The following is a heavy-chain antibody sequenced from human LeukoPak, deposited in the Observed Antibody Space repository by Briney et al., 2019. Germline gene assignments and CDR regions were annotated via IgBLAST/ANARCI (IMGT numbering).Heavy chain of an antibody. D-gene: IGHD6-6*01. J-gene: IGHJ6*02. CDR3: ARLDEYSSSSRYYGMDV. CDR1: RGTFSNYG. V-gene: IGHV1-69*01. CDR2: MIPIFGTA. Sequence: ASVKVSCKASRGTFSNYGISWVRQAPGQGLEWMAGMIPIFGTANYAQKFQGRVTITADESTSTAYMELSSLRSEDTAVYYCARLDEYSSSSRYYGMDVWGQGTTVTVSS.